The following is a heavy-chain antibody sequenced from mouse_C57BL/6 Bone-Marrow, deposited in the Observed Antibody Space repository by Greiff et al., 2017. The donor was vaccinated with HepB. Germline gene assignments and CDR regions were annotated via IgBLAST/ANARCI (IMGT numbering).Heavy chain of an antibody. CDR3: TTGGSSSLFDY. D-gene: IGHD1-1*01. J-gene: IGHJ2*01. Sequence: VQLKQSGAELVRPGASVKLSCTASGFNIKDDYMHWVKQRPEQGLEWIGWIDPENGDTEYASKFQGKATITADTSSNTAYLQLSSLTSEDTAVYYCTTGGSSSLFDYWGQGTTLTVSS. V-gene: IGHV14-4*01. CDR2: IDPENGDT. CDR1: GFNIKDDY.